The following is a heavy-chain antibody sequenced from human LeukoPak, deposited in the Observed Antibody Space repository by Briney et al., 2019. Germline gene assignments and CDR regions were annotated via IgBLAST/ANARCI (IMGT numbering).Heavy chain of an antibody. V-gene: IGHV1-8*03. CDR1: GYTFTSYD. Sequence: ASVKVSCKASGYTFTSYDINWVRQATGQGLEWMGWMNPNSGNTGYAQKFQGRVTITRITSISTAYMELSSLRSEDTAVYYCARVPGDYYFDYWGQGTLVTVSS. CDR3: ARVPGDYYFDY. D-gene: IGHD7-27*01. J-gene: IGHJ4*02. CDR2: MNPNSGNT.